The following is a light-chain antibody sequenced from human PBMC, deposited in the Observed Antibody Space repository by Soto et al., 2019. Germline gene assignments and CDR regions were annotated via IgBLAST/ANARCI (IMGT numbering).Light chain of an antibody. V-gene: IGLV2-14*01. J-gene: IGLJ1*01. Sequence: QSALTQPASVSGSPGQSITISCTGTSRDVGAYNYVSWYQQHPGKPPKLMIFEVSSRPSGVSDRFSGSKSSYTASLTISGLQDEDEADYSWCAYANTSCVFGNGTKLTVL. CDR1: SRDVGAYNY. CDR3: CAYANTSCV. CDR2: EVS.